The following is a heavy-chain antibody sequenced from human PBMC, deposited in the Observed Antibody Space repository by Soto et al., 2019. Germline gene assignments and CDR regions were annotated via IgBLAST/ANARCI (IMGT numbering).Heavy chain of an antibody. V-gene: IGHV4-34*01. D-gene: IGHD2-2*01. CDR3: ARGECSSNYCFTRWALDI. CDR1: GGSFSGYY. Sequence: SETLSLTCAVYGGSFSGYYWTWIRQTPGKGLEWIGEIHHSGRTNYNPSLKSRVSISADTSKTQFSLDLTSVTAADTAVYYCARGECSSNYCFTRWALDIWGQGTVVTVSS. J-gene: IGHJ3*02. CDR2: IHHSGRT.